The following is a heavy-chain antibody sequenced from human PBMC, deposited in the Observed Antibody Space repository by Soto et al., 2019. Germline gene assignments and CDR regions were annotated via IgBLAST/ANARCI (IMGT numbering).Heavy chain of an antibody. Sequence: GGSLRLSCAASGFTFSSYTMRRVRQAPGKGLEWVSAISGSCGSTYYADSVRGRFTISRDNSKNTLYLQMNSLRAEDTAAYYCAKDTLEWLRARYNCYYYYGIDVCDQGSTV. D-gene: IGHD3-3*01. CDR3: AKDTLEWLRARYNCYYYYGIDV. J-gene: IGHJ6*02. CDR1: GFTFSSYT. V-gene: IGHV3-23*01. CDR2: ISGSCGST.